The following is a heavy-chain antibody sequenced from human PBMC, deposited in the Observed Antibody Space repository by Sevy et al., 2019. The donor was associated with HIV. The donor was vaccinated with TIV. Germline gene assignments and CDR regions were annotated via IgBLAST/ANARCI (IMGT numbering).Heavy chain of an antibody. V-gene: IGHV3-33*01. J-gene: IGHJ4*02. CDR1: GFTFSNYA. CDR3: ARGGYYYDNAAYYGLDS. D-gene: IGHD3-22*01. Sequence: GGSLRLSCAATGFTFSNYAMHWVRQAPGKGMERVAIIWSDGAYQYHGDSVKGRFTISRDNSKNTLYLQMNHVRVEDTAVYYCARGGYYYDNAAYYGLDSWGQGTLVTVSS. CDR2: IWSDGAYQ.